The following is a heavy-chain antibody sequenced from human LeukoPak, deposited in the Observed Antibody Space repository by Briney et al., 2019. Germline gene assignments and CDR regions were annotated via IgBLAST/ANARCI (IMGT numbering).Heavy chain of an antibody. V-gene: IGHV4-61*02. CDR2: IYTSGST. D-gene: IGHD2-2*01. J-gene: IGHJ5*02. Sequence: SETLSLTCTVTGGSISSGSYYWSWIRQPAGKGLEWIGRIYTSGSTNYNPSLKSRVTISVDTSKNQFSLKLSSVTAADTAVYYCARGYCSSTSCYAYNWFDPWGQGTLVTVSS. CDR3: ARGYCSSTSCYAYNWFDP. CDR1: GGSISSGSYY.